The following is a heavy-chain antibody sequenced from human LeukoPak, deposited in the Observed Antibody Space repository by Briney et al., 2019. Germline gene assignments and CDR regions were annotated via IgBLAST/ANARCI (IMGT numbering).Heavy chain of an antibody. J-gene: IGHJ5*02. Sequence: VASVKVSCTASGGTFSSYAISWVRQAPGQGLEWMGGIIPIFGTANYAQKFQGRVTITTDDSTSTAYMELSSLRSEDTAVYYCARDLGGIVVPAASLGWFDPWGQGTLVTVSS. CDR2: IIPIFGTA. CDR1: GGTFSSYA. V-gene: IGHV1-69*05. D-gene: IGHD2-2*01. CDR3: ARDLGGIVVPAASLGWFDP.